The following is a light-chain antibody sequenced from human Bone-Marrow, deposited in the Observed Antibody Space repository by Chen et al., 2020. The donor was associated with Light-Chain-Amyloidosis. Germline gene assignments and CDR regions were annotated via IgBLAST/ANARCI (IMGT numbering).Light chain of an antibody. Sequence: QSVLTQPPSESGAPGPGDTITCAGSSSNIVAGYDEYWYQQLPGTAPKFLIYGHNQLPSGVPDRSSGSRSGTSASLAITELQADDEADYYCQTYDHSPSAYVFGTGTRVTVL. CDR2: GHN. J-gene: IGLJ1*01. CDR3: QTYDHSPSAYV. CDR1: SSNIVAGYD. V-gene: IGLV1-40*01.